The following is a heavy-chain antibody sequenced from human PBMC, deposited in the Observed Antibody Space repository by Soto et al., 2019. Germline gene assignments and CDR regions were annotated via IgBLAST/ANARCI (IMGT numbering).Heavy chain of an antibody. CDR2: ISTSGGST. CDR1: GFTFSSSA. J-gene: IGHJ4*02. V-gene: IGHV3-23*01. D-gene: IGHD1-1*01. CDR3: AKLPLHDNGAY. Sequence: EVQLLESGGGLVQPGGSLRLSCAASGFTFSSSAMSWVRQAPGKGLEWVSDISTSGGSTYYADSVKGLFTLSRHNSKRSLYLQINSLRADDTAVYYCAKLPLHDNGAYWGQGTLVTVSS.